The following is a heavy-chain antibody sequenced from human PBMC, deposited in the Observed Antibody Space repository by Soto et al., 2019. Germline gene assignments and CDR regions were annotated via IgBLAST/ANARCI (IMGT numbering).Heavy chain of an antibody. J-gene: IGHJ4*02. D-gene: IGHD3-22*01. CDR1: GFTFSSYA. Sequence: PGGSLRLSCAASGFTFSSYAMSWVRQAPGKGPEWVSAISGSGGSTYYADSVKGRFTISRDNSKNTLYLQMNSLRAEDTAVYYCAKDSPADYYDSSGYLDYWGQGTLVTVSS. CDR3: AKDSPADYYDSSGYLDY. CDR2: ISGSGGST. V-gene: IGHV3-23*01.